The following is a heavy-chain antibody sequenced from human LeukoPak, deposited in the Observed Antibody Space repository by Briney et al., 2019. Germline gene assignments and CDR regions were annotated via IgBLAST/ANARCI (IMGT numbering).Heavy chain of an antibody. J-gene: IGHJ4*02. CDR3: TRESGAFSPFGF. D-gene: IGHD1-26*01. Sequence: PSGTLSLTCAVSGGSITTTNWWSWVRQPPGKGLEWVGEVHLSGATNYNPSLESRVSMSIDKSKNHLSLEVTSVTAADTAIYYCTRESGAFSPFGFWGQGTLLTVSS. CDR1: GGSITTTNW. CDR2: VHLSGAT. V-gene: IGHV4-4*02.